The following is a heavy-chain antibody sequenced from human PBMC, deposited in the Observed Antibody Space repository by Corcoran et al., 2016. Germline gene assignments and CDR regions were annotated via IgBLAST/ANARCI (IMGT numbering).Heavy chain of an antibody. V-gene: IGHV4-31*03. Sequence: QVQLQESGPGLVKPSQTLSLTCTVSGGSISRGGYYWSWIRQHPGKGLEWIGYIYYSGSTYYNPSLKSRVTISVDTSKNQFSLKLSSVTAADTAVYYCARDDYYDSSGPVGGRYFQHWGQGTLVTVSS. D-gene: IGHD3-22*01. CDR1: GGSISRGGYY. CDR3: ARDDYYDSSGPVGGRYFQH. CDR2: IYYSGST. J-gene: IGHJ1*01.